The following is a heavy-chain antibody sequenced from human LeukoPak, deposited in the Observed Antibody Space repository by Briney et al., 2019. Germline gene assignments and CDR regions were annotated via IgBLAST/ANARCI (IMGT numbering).Heavy chain of an antibody. CDR1: GGSFSGYY. CDR2: INHSGST. V-gene: IGHV4-34*01. CDR3: ARQGPAMVKYYFDY. D-gene: IGHD5-18*01. Sequence: SETLSLTCAVYGGSFSGYYWSWIRQPPGKGLEWIGEINHSGSTNYNPSLKSRVTISVDTSKNQFSLKLSSVTAADTAVYYCARQGPAMVKYYFDYWGQGTLVTVSS. J-gene: IGHJ4*02.